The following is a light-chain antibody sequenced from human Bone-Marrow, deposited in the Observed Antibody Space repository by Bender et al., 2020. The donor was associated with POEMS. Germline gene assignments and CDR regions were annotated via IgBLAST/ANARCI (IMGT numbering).Light chain of an antibody. CDR2: EDT. J-gene: IGLJ1*01. V-gene: IGLV2-23*01. CDR1: ISNVGTYKL. CDR3: FTYTGSYL. Sequence: QSSLTQPASVSGSPGQSITISCTRTISNVGTYKLVSWYQHHPGKAPKLIIYEDTKRPSGVSNRFSDSKSGSTASLTISELQTEDEADYDCFTYTGSYLFGIETQVTVL.